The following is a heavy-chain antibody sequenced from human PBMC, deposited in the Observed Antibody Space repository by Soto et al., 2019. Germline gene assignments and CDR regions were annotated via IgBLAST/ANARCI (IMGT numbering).Heavy chain of an antibody. CDR2: ISYDGSNK. D-gene: IGHD6-19*01. J-gene: IGHJ6*02. CDR3: EKGGGDSSGWYRGYGMDV. V-gene: IGHV3-30*18. Sequence: QVQLVESGGGVVQPGRSLRLSCAASGFTFSSYGMHWVRQAPGKGLEWVAVISYDGSNKYYADSVKGRFTISRDNSKNTLYLQMNSRRAEDTAVYYCEKGGGDSSGWYRGYGMDVWGQGTTVTVSS. CDR1: GFTFSSYG.